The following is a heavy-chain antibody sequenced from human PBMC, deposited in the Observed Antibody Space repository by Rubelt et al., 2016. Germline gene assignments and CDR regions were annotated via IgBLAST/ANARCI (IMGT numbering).Heavy chain of an antibody. CDR3: ASPPYDILTGYDYYYGMDV. CDR1: GGTFSSYA. V-gene: IGHV1-69*06. J-gene: IGHJ6*02. Sequence: QVQLVQSGAEVKKPGSSVKVSCKASGGTFSSYAISWVRQAPGQGLEWMGGIIPIFGPANYAQKFQGRVTITADKSTSTAYMELSSLRSEDTAVYYCASPPYDILTGYDYYYGMDVWGQGTTVTVSS. CDR2: IIPIFGPA. D-gene: IGHD3-9*01.